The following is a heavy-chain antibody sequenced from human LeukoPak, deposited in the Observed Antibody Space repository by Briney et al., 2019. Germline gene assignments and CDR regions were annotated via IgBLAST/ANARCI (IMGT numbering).Heavy chain of an antibody. J-gene: IGHJ4*02. CDR2: INHSGST. V-gene: IGHV4-34*01. CDR3: ARHQLWSTKLDY. D-gene: IGHD5-18*01. Sequence: SETLSLTCAVYGGSFSGYYWSWIRQPPGKGLEWIGEINHSGSTNYNPSLKSRVTTSVDTSKNQFSLKLSSVTAADTAVYYCARHQLWSTKLDYWGQGALVTVSS. CDR1: GGSFSGYY.